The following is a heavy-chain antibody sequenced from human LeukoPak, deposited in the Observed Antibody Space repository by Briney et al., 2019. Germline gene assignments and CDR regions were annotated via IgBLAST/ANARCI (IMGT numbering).Heavy chain of an antibody. CDR2: FDPEDGET. V-gene: IGHV1-24*01. CDR1: GYTLTELS. J-gene: IGHJ6*03. CDR3: ATSNQNSYGWMALRSYYMDV. D-gene: IGHD5-18*01. Sequence: GASVKVSCKVSGYTLTELSMHWVRQAPGKGLEWMGGFDPEDGETIYAQKFQGRVTMTEDTSTDTAYMELSSLRSEDTAVYYCATSNQNSYGWMALRSYYMDVWGKGTTVTVSS.